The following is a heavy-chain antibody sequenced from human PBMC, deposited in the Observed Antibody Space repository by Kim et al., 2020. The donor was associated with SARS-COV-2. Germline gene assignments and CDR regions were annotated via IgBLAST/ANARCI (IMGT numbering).Heavy chain of an antibody. V-gene: IGHV3-33*06. CDR3: AKDPDSSGWGAADY. CDR1: GFTFSSYA. CDR2: IWYDGSNK. Sequence: GGSLRLSCAASGFTFSSYAMHWVRQAPGKGLEWVAVIWYDGSNKYYADSVKGRFTISRDNSKNTLYLQMNSLRAEDTAVYYCAKDPDSSGWGAADYWGQGTLVTVSS. J-gene: IGHJ4*02. D-gene: IGHD6-19*01.